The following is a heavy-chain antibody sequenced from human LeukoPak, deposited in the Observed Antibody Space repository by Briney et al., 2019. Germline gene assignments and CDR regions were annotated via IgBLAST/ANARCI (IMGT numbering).Heavy chain of an antibody. V-gene: IGHV1-8*01. CDR3: ARVYYDILTGYFDY. J-gene: IGHJ4*02. Sequence: ASVKVSCKASGYTLTSYDINWVRQATGQGLEWMGWMNPNSGNTGYAQKFQGRVTMTRNTSISTAYMELSSLRSEDTAVYYCARVYYDILTGYFDYWGQGTLVTVSS. CDR2: MNPNSGNT. CDR1: GYTLTSYD. D-gene: IGHD3-9*01.